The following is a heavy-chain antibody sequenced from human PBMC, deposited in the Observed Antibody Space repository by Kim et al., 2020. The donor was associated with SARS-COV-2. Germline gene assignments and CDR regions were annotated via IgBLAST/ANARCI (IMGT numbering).Heavy chain of an antibody. CDR1: GYTFSEYG. CDR3: ARDLWPTQTVGWNSDY. V-gene: IGHV1-18*04. D-gene: IGHD1-1*01. Sequence: ASVKVSCKASGYTFSEYGISWVRQAPGQGLEWMGWISPYNGNTNYGQNFQDRVTLTTDTSTGTVYMELRSLISDDTAVYYCARDLWPTQTVGWNSDYWGQGTLVTVSS. CDR2: ISPYNGNT. J-gene: IGHJ4*02.